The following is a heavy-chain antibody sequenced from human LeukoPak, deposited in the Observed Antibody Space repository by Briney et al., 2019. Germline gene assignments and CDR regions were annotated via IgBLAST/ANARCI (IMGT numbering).Heavy chain of an antibody. J-gene: IGHJ4*02. Sequence: GGSLRLSCAASGFTVDSNYLSWVRQAPGEGLEWVSTIYTGGNTYYAASVKGRFTISRDFSKNTVFLHMNSLRAEDTAMYYCARGDDSGYYDYFDYWGQGALVTVSS. CDR3: ARGDDSGYYDYFDY. V-gene: IGHV3-53*01. CDR2: IYTGGNT. CDR1: GFTVDSNY. D-gene: IGHD3-22*01.